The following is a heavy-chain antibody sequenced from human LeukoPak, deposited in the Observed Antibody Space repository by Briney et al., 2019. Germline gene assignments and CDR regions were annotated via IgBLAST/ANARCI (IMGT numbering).Heavy chain of an antibody. CDR3: ARGYSRTYLRFDP. Sequence: SETLSLTCTVSGGSFSSSYWSWIRQPAGKGLEWIGRIYTSGSTNFNPSLKSRVTISIDKSKNQISLKLNSVTAADTAVYYGARGYSRTYLRFDPWGQGTLVTVSS. V-gene: IGHV4-4*07. J-gene: IGHJ5*02. CDR1: GGSFSSSY. CDR2: IYTSGST. D-gene: IGHD1-26*01.